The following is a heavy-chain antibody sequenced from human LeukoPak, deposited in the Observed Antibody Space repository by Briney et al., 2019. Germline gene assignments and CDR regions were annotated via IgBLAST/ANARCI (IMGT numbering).Heavy chain of an antibody. J-gene: IGHJ4*02. CDR3: ARGTLGATKFVY. Sequence: ASVKVSCKTSRYTFTGYYMHWVRQAPGQGPEWMGWINPNSGGTNYAQKFQGRVTMTRDTSISTAYMELSRLRSDDTAVYYCARGTLGATKFVYWGQGTLVTVSS. CDR1: RYTFTGYY. D-gene: IGHD1-26*01. CDR2: INPNSGGT. V-gene: IGHV1-2*02.